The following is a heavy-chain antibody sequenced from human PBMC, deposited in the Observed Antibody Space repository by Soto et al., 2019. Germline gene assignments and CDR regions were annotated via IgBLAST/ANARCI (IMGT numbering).Heavy chain of an antibody. Sequence: ASVKVSCKASGYTFTSYDINWVRQATGQGLEWMGWMNPNSGNTGYAQKFQGRVTMTRNTSISTAYMELSSLRSEDAAVYYCARMGPSIEARHGRDSMDVWGQGTTVTVSS. V-gene: IGHV1-8*01. J-gene: IGHJ6*02. CDR1: GYTFTSYD. CDR3: ARMGPSIEARHGRDSMDV. CDR2: MNPNSGNT. D-gene: IGHD6-6*01.